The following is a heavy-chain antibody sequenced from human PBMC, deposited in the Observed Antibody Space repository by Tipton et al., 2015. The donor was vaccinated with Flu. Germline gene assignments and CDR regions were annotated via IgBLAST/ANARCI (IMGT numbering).Heavy chain of an antibody. CDR2: IYYSGST. J-gene: IGHJ5*02. CDR1: GCSISSYY. D-gene: IGHD5-18*01. V-gene: IGHV4-59*01. CDR3: ARGYAGWFDP. Sequence: LRLSCTVSGCSISSYYWSWIRQPPGKGLEWIGYIYYSGSTNYNPSLKSRVTISVDTSKNQFSRKLSPVTAADTAVYYCARGYAGWFDPWGQGTLVTVSS.